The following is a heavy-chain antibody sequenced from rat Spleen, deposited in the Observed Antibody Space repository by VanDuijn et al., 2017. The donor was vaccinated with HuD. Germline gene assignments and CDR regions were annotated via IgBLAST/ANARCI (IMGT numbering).Heavy chain of an antibody. D-gene: IGHD1-10*01. Sequence: EVQLVESGGGLVQPGRSLKLSCVASGFTFNNYWMTWIRQAPGKGLEWVASITNTGGSTYYPDSVKGRFTISRDNAKSTLYLQMNSLRSEDTATYYCTRHITTRDYFDYWGQGVMVTVSS. CDR3: TRHITTRDYFDY. V-gene: IGHV5-31*01. CDR1: GFTFNNYW. J-gene: IGHJ2*01. CDR2: ITNTGGST.